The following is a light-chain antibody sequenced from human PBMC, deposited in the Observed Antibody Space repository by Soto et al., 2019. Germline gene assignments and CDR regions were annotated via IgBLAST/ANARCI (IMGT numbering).Light chain of an antibody. CDR3: ASYTSNTTLVV. CDR2: GVN. J-gene: IGLJ2*01. V-gene: IGLV2-14*01. CDR1: SSDIGRYNY. Sequence: QSALTQPASVSGSPGQSITISCTGTSSDIGRYNYVSWYQQHPGKAPRLVISGVNKRPSGISNRFSGSKSGNTASLTISGLQADDEAIYYCASYTSNTTLVVFGGGTKLTVL.